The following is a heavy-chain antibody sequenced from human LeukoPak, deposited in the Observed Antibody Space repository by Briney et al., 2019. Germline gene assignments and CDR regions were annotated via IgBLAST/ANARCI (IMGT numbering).Heavy chain of an antibody. V-gene: IGHV3-53*01. D-gene: IGHD3-3*01. CDR2: IYSGGST. CDR1: GFTVSSNY. CDR3: ARDRYYDFWSGYFSSPPNYYGMDV. Sequence: PGGSLRLSCAASGFTVSSNYMSWVRQAPGKGLEWVSVIYSGGSTYYADSVKGRFTISRDNSKSTLYLQMNSLRAEDTAVYYCARDRYYDFWSGYFSSPPNYYGMDVWGQGPTVTVYS. J-gene: IGHJ6*02.